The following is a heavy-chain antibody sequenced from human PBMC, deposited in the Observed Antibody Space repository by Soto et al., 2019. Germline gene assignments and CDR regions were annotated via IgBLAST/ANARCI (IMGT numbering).Heavy chain of an antibody. CDR3: AKDQEAYYYDSSGSYDY. Sequence: LRRSCAASGFTFSSYGMHWVRQAPGKGLEWVAVISYDGSNKYYADSVKGRFTISRDNSKNTLYLQMNSLRAEGTAVYYCAKDQEAYYYDSSGSYDYWGQGTLVTVSS. D-gene: IGHD3-22*01. V-gene: IGHV3-30*18. CDR1: GFTFSSYG. CDR2: ISYDGSNK. J-gene: IGHJ4*02.